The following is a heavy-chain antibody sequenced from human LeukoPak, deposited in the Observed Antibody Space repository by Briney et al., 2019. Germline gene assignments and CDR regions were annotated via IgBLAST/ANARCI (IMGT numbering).Heavy chain of an antibody. CDR1: GGSISSSSYY. D-gene: IGHD2-15*01. V-gene: IGHV4-39*07. CDR2: IYYSGST. J-gene: IGHJ4*02. CDR3: ARVIGATSMDC. Sequence: PSETLSLTCTVSGGSISSSSYYWGWIRQPPGKGLEWIGSIYYSGSTYYNPSLKSRVTISVDTSKNQFSLKLSSVTAADTAVYFCARVIGATSMDCWGQGILVTVSS.